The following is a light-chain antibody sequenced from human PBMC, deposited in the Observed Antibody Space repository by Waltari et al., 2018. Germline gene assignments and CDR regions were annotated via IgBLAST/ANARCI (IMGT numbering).Light chain of an antibody. J-gene: IGLJ3*02. CDR1: NNDVGYYDY. V-gene: IGLV2-11*01. CDR2: GVS. CDR3: CSYAGGFTWV. Sequence: QSALTQPRSVSGSPRQSVTISCTGTNNDVGYYDYVSWYQQHPNEAPKLLIFGVSQRPSGVPARFSGSKAGNTASLSISGLQAEDEADYDCCSYAGGFTWVFGGGTRLTV.